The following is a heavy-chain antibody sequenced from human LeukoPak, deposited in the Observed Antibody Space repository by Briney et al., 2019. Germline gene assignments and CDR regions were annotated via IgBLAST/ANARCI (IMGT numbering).Heavy chain of an antibody. CDR2: ISSSGGST. J-gene: IGHJ2*01. CDR3: AKDNGGNSGWYFDL. V-gene: IGHV3-23*01. Sequence: PGGSLRLSCAASGFTFSSYAMSWVRQAPVKGLEWVSGISSSGGSTYDADSVKGRFTISRDNSKNTLYLQMNSLRAEDTAVYYCAKDNGGNSGWYFDLWGRGTLVTVSS. CDR1: GFTFSSYA. D-gene: IGHD4-23*01.